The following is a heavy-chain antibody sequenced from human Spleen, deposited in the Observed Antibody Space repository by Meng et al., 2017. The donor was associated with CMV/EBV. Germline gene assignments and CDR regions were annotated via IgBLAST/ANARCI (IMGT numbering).Heavy chain of an antibody. Sequence: SSKVSGYTYSEYSIHWVRQAAGEGLEWMGWMNPSRGGTNYAQKFQGRVTMTRDTSISTAYMELSSLGSDDTAFYYCATRNLEVHDYWGQGTLVTVSS. V-gene: IGHV1-2*02. CDR3: ATRNLEVHDY. CDR1: GYTYSEYS. J-gene: IGHJ4*02. D-gene: IGHD1-7*01. CDR2: MNPSRGGT.